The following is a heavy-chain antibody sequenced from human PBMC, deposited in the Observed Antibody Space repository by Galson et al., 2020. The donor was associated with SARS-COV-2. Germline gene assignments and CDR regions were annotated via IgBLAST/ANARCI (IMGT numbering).Heavy chain of an antibody. Sequence: ASVKVSCKASGYTFTSYDINWLRLTTGQGLEWMGWVNPKNANTGYAPMFQGRVTMTRDTSINTAYLELSSLRYEDTAIYFCARCYYDNSGYWFGFWGQGAVVIVSA. CDR1: GYTFTSYD. CDR3: ARCYYDNSGYWFGF. CDR2: VNPKNANT. D-gene: IGHD3-22*01. V-gene: IGHV1-8*01. J-gene: IGHJ4*02.